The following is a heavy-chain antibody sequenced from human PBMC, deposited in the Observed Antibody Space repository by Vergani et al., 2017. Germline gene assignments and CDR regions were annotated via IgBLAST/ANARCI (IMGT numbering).Heavy chain of an antibody. CDR2: MNPNSGNT. Sequence: QVQLVQSGAEAKKPGASVKVSCKASGYTFTSYDINWVRQATGQGLEWMGWMNPNSGNTGYAQKFQGRVTMTRNTSISTAYMELSSLRSEDTAVYYCARGKAYVWGSYPTLVSNDAFDIWGQGTMVTVSS. CDR1: GYTFTSYD. V-gene: IGHV1-8*01. CDR3: ARGKAYVWGSYPTLVSNDAFDI. D-gene: IGHD3-16*01. J-gene: IGHJ3*02.